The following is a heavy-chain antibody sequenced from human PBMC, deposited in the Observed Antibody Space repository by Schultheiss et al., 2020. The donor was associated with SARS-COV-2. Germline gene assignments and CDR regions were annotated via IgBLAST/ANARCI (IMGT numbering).Heavy chain of an antibody. J-gene: IGHJ6*02. V-gene: IGHV4-59*08. Sequence: SQTLSLTCTVSGGSISSYYWSWIRQPPGKGLEWIGYIYYSGSTYYNPSLKSRVTISVDMSQNHLSLKLSSVTAADTAVYYCARGGGPHYYGMDVWGQGTTVTVSS. D-gene: IGHD3-16*01. CDR1: GGSISSYY. CDR2: IYYSGST. CDR3: ARGGGPHYYGMDV.